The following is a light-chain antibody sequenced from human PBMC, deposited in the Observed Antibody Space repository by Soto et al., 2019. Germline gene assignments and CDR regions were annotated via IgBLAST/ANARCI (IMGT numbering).Light chain of an antibody. Sequence: QPVLTQSPSASASLGASVKLTCTLSSAHSTYTIAWHQQQPEKAPRYLMSLNSDGSHSKGDGIPDRFSGSSSGAERYLTISSLQSEDEADYYCQTWGTGTPYVFGTGTKLTVL. CDR1: SAHSTYT. CDR3: QTWGTGTPYV. CDR2: LNSDGSH. J-gene: IGLJ1*01. V-gene: IGLV4-69*01.